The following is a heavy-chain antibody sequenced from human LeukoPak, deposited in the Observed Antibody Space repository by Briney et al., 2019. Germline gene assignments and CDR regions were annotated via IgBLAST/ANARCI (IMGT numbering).Heavy chain of an antibody. CDR1: GFTFSSYW. CDR3: AKDRSSGWYYYGMDV. Sequence: QSGGSLRLSCAASGFTFSSYWMSWVRQAPGKGLEWVANIKQDGSEKYYVDSVKGRFTISRDNSKNTLYLQMNSLRAEDTAVYYCAKDRSSGWYYYGMDVWGQGTTVTVSS. V-gene: IGHV3-7*03. CDR2: IKQDGSEK. D-gene: IGHD6-19*01. J-gene: IGHJ6*02.